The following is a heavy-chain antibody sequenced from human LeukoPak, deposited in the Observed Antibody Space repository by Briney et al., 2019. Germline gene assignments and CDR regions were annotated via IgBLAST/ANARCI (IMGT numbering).Heavy chain of an antibody. CDR1: EMTFSSYW. D-gene: IGHD6-13*01. V-gene: IGHV3-7*01. J-gene: IGHJ6*03. Sequence: PGGSLRLSCTASEMTFSSYWMSWVRQAPGKGLEWVANIKQDGSEKYYVDSVKGRFTISRDNAKNSLYLQMNSLRAEDTAVYYCARDEYSSSWYDVLYYYYYYMDVWGKGTTVTVSS. CDR2: IKQDGSEK. CDR3: ARDEYSSSWYDVLYYYYYYMDV.